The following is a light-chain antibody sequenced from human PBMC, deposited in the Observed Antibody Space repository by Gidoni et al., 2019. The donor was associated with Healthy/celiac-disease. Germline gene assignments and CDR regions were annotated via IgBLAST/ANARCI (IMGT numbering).Light chain of an antibody. Sequence: QSALTQPASVSGSPVQSITISCTGTSSDVGGYNYVSWYQQHPGKAPKLMIYEVSNRPSGVSNRVSGYKSGNTASLTISGLQAEDEADYYCSSYTSSSPCVFGTGTKVTVL. J-gene: IGLJ1*01. CDR2: EVS. CDR1: SSDVGGYNY. CDR3: SSYTSSSPCV. V-gene: IGLV2-14*01.